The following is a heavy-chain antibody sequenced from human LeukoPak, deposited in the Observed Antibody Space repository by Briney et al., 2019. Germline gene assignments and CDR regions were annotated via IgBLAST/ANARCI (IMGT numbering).Heavy chain of an antibody. D-gene: IGHD1-1*01. Sequence: SETLSLTCAVYGGSFSGYYWSWIRQPPGKGLEWIGEINHSGSTNYNPSLKSRVTISVDTSKNQFSLKLSSVTAADTAVYYCARSPTGTTPFDPWGQGTLVTVSS. V-gene: IGHV4-34*01. CDR2: INHSGST. CDR1: GGSFSGYY. J-gene: IGHJ5*02. CDR3: ARSPTGTTPFDP.